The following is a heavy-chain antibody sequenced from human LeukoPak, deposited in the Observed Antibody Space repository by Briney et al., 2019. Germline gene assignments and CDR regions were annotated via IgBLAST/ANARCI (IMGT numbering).Heavy chain of an antibody. J-gene: IGHJ4*02. V-gene: IGHV4-30-4*01. D-gene: IGHD5-12*01. CDR3: ARHSGYDRD. Sequence: SETLSLTCTVSGGSISSRDDYWGWIRQPPGGGLEWLGYISYSGTTYYAPSLKSRLTISADTSNNQFSLSLSSVTAADTAVYYCARHSGYDRDWGQGTLVTVSS. CDR1: GGSISSRDDY. CDR2: ISYSGTT.